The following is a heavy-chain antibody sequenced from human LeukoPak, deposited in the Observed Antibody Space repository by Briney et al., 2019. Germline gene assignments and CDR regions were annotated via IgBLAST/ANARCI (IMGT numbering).Heavy chain of an antibody. CDR1: GYTFTGYY. CDR2: INPNSGGT. D-gene: IGHD6-13*01. V-gene: IGHV1-2*02. Sequence: ASVKVSCKASGYTFTGYYMHWVRQAPGQGLEWTGWINPNSGGTNYAQKFQGRVTMTRDTSISTAYMELSRLRSDDTAVYYCTTGDSSSWYYFDYWGQGTLVTVSS. CDR3: TTGDSSSWYYFDY. J-gene: IGHJ4*02.